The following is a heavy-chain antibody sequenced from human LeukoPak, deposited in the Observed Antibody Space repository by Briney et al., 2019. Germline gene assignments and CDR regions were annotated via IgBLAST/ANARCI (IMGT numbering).Heavy chain of an antibody. J-gene: IGHJ4*02. Sequence: SQTLSLTCTVSGGSISSGGYYWSWIRQRPGKDLEWIGYIYYSGSTNYNPSLKSRVTISVDTSKNQFSLKVNSVTAADTAVYYCARHRTSGWGLDYWGQGTLVTVSS. CDR3: ARHRTSGWGLDY. CDR1: GGSISSGGYY. CDR2: IYYSGST. V-gene: IGHV4-30-4*08. D-gene: IGHD6-19*01.